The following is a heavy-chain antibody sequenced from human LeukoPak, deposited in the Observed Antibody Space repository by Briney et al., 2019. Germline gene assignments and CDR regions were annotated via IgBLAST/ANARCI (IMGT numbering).Heavy chain of an antibody. D-gene: IGHD1-7*01. CDR2: ISYDGSNK. V-gene: IGHV3-30-3*01. Sequence: GGSLRLSCAASGFTFSSYAMHWVRQAPGKGLEWVAVISYDGSNKYYADSVKGRFTISRDNSKNTLYLQMNSLRAEDTAVYYCASYNWNYGLDYWGQGTLVTVSS. CDR3: ASYNWNYGLDY. CDR1: GFTFSSYA. J-gene: IGHJ4*02.